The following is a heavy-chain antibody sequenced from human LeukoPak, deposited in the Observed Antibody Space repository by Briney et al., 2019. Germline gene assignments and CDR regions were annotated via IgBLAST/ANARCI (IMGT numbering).Heavy chain of an antibody. CDR3: AREPGYCRSTSCYTI. V-gene: IGHV1-69*05. J-gene: IGHJ3*02. D-gene: IGHD2-2*02. CDR1: GGTFSSYA. Sequence: ASVKVSCKASGGTFSSYAISWVRQAPGQGLEWMGGIIPIFGTANYAQKFQGRVTITTDEFTSTAYMELSSLRSEDTAVYYCAREPGYCRSTSCYTIWGQGTMVTVSS. CDR2: IIPIFGTA.